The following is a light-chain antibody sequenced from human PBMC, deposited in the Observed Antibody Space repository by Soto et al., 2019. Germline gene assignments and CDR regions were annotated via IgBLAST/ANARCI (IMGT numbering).Light chain of an antibody. CDR2: LNSDGSH. CDR1: SGYSSYA. Sequence: QAVVTQSPSASASLGASVKLTCTLSSGYSSYAIAWHQQQPEKGPRYLMKLNSDGSHSKGDGIPDRFSGSSSGAERYLTISSLQSEDEADYYCQTWGTGIWVFGGGTQLTVL. CDR3: QTWGTGIWV. V-gene: IGLV4-69*01. J-gene: IGLJ7*01.